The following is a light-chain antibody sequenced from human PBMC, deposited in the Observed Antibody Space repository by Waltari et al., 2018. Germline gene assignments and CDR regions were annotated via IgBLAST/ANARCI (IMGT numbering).Light chain of an antibody. CDR2: NVS. CDR3: CSYAGSTTSVV. CDR1: SSDVGGYKY. V-gene: IGLV2-23*02. J-gene: IGLJ3*02. Sequence: QSALPQPASVSGSPGPSITISCTGTSSDVGGYKYVSWYQQHPGKAPKLMIYNVSKRPSGVSNRFSGSKSGNTASLTISGLQAEDEADYYCCSYAGSTTSVVFGGGTKVTVL.